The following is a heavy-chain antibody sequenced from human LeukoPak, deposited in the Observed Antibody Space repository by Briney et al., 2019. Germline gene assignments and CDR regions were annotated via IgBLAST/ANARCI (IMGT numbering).Heavy chain of an antibody. J-gene: IGHJ4*02. CDR1: GFTFSSYG. Sequence: PGRSLRLSCAASGFTFSSYGMHWVRQAPGKGLERVAVISYDGSNKYYADSVKGRFTISRDNSKNTLYLQMNSLRAEDTAVYYCAQTPRIAVAGYWGQGTLVTVSS. V-gene: IGHV3-30*03. CDR2: ISYDGSNK. CDR3: AQTPRIAVAGY. D-gene: IGHD6-19*01.